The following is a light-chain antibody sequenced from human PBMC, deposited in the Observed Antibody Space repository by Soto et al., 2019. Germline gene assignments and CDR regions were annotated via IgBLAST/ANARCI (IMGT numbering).Light chain of an antibody. Sequence: QSALTQPASVSGYPGQSITISCTGTTSDVGNYNLVSWYQQQPGKAPKLMIFDVSRRPSGVSDRFSASKSGNTASLTISGLKAEDDADYYCSSYTSTNTLYVFGTGTKVTVL. J-gene: IGLJ1*01. CDR3: SSYTSTNTLYV. V-gene: IGLV2-14*03. CDR2: DVS. CDR1: TSDVGNYNL.